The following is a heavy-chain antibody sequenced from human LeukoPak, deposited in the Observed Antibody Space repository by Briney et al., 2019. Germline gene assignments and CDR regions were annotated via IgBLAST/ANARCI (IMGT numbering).Heavy chain of an antibody. J-gene: IGHJ4*02. Sequence: GGSLRLSCAASGFTFSTYAMSWVRQAPGKGLEWVSAISGSGASTYHADSVKGRFTISRDNSRNTLYLQMNSLRAEETAVYYCAKGPVSGSITMVRGALDYWGQGTLVTVSS. CDR3: AKGPVSGSITMVRGALDY. CDR2: ISGSGAST. D-gene: IGHD3-10*01. V-gene: IGHV3-23*01. CDR1: GFTFSTYA.